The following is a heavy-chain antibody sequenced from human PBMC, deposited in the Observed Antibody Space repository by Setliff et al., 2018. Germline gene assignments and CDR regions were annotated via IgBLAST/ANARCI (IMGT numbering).Heavy chain of an antibody. CDR1: GGTFSDYY. Sequence: SETLSLTCAAYGGTFSDYYWTWIRQSPGKGLEWIGEIKHSGTTNYNPSLKSRVTISVDTSKNHFSLRLSSVTAADTAVYYCARGRGSGGNPLWYWGQGTLVTVSS. CDR2: IKHSGTT. J-gene: IGHJ4*02. D-gene: IGHD2-15*01. CDR3: ARGRGSGGNPLWY. V-gene: IGHV4-34*01.